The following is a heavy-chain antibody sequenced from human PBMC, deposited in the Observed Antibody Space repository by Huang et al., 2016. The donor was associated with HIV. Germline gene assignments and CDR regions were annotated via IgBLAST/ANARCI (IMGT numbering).Heavy chain of an antibody. Sequence: QLQLQGSGPGLVKPSETLSLTCTVSGGSITSSSFYWGWIRQPPGKGLEWVGSIYYSGRTDYNQSLKSRFTVAVDTSKNQFSLKLSSVTAADTAVYYCARHFSYYDSSGYTPWDAFDIWGQGTMVTVSS. CDR2: IYYSGRT. V-gene: IGHV4-39*01. D-gene: IGHD3-22*01. J-gene: IGHJ3*02. CDR1: GGSITSSSFY. CDR3: ARHFSYYDSSGYTPWDAFDI.